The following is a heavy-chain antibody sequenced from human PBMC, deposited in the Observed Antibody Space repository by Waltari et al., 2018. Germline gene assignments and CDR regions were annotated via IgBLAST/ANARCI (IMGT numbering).Heavy chain of an antibody. CDR2: IYYSGST. Sequence: QVQLQESGPGLVKPSETLSLTCTVSGGSISSYYWSWIRQPPGKGLDWIGYIYYSGSTNYNPSLKSRVTISVDTSKNQFSLKLSSVTAADTAVYYCARVSERYDLREGVAVAGDYWGQGTLVTVSS. CDR1: GGSISSYY. J-gene: IGHJ4*02. D-gene: IGHD6-19*01. V-gene: IGHV4-59*01. CDR3: ARVSERYDLREGVAVAGDY.